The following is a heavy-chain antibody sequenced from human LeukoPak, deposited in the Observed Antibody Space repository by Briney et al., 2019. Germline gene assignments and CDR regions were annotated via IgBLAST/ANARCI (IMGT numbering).Heavy chain of an antibody. CDR2: INPNSGGT. CDR1: GNSFTDYY. CDR3: ARSSSSWYIDY. Sequence: GASVKVSCKSSGNSFTDYYIHWVRQAPGQGPEWMGSINPNSGGTNYAQKLQGRVTMTRDTSITTAYMEVSRLRSDDTAFYYCARSSSSWYIDYWGQGTLVTVSS. D-gene: IGHD6-13*01. J-gene: IGHJ4*02. V-gene: IGHV1-2*02.